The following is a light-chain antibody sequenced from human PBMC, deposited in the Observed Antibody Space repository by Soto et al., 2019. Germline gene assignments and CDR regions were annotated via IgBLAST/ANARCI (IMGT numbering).Light chain of an antibody. CDR3: QQYHSDPIT. V-gene: IGKV4-1*01. CDR2: WAS. CDR1: QSVLYSSNNKNY. J-gene: IGKJ5*01. Sequence: DIVMTQSPDSLAVSLGESATINCKSSQSVLYSSNNKNYLAWYQQKPGQPPKXLISWASTRESGVPDRFSGSGSGTDFTLTISSLQAEDVAVYYCQQYHSDPITFGQGTRLEIK.